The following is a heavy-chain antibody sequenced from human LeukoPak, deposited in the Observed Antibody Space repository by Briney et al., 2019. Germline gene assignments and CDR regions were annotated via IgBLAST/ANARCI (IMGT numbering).Heavy chain of an antibody. V-gene: IGHV4-59*08. Sequence: SETLSLTCTVSGGSTSSYYWSWIRQPPGKGLEWIGYIYYSGSTNYNPSLKSRVTISVDTSKNQFSLKLSSVTAADTAVYYCARHYDRKWGFDYWGQGTLVTVSS. J-gene: IGHJ4*02. CDR3: ARHYDRKWGFDY. CDR1: GGSTSSYY. D-gene: IGHD3-3*01. CDR2: IYYSGST.